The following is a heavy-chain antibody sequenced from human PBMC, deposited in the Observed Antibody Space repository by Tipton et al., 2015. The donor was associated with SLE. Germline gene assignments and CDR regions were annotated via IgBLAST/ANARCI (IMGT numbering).Heavy chain of an antibody. D-gene: IGHD2-21*01. CDR2: IHYSGTT. CDR3: ARERGIYDAFDI. J-gene: IGHJ3*02. Sequence: TLSLTCTVSGGSISSGGGYYWTWIRQHPGKGLEWIVYIHYSGTTYYNPSLKSRISKSVDTSKNQFSLRLSSVTAADTAVYYCARERGIYDAFDIWGQGTMVTVSS. CDR1: GGSISSGGGYY. V-gene: IGHV4-31*03.